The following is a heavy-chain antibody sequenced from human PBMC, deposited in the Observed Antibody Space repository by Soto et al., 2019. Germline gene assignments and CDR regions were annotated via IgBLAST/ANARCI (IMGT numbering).Heavy chain of an antibody. J-gene: IGHJ3*02. V-gene: IGHV3-11*06. CDR1: GFTFSDHY. CDR2: ISSGSSNT. CDR3: ARGGLIYSFGI. D-gene: IGHD3-10*01. Sequence: GGSLRLSCAASGFTFSDHYMSWIRQAPGKGLEWVSSISSGSSNTNYADSVKGRFTISGDNAKNSLYLQMNSLRAEDTAVYYCARGGLIYSFGIWGQGTMVTVSS.